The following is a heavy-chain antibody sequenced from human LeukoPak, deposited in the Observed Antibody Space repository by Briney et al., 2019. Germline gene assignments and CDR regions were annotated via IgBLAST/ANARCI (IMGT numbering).Heavy chain of an antibody. V-gene: IGHV4-59*12. Sequence: SETLSLTCTVSGGSISSFYWSWIRQPPGKGLEWIGYIYYSGSTYYNPSLKSRVTISVDRSKNQFSLKLSSVTAADTAVYYCARGREECGGDCYSSPPPSSYYFDYWGQGTLVTVSS. D-gene: IGHD2-21*02. CDR1: GGSISSFY. CDR3: ARGREECGGDCYSSPPPSSYYFDY. CDR2: IYYSGST. J-gene: IGHJ4*02.